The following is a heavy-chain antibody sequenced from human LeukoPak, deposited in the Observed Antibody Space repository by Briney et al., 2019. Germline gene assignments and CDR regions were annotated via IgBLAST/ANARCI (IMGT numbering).Heavy chain of an antibody. CDR3: ARDGRYSSGWYYYYYYMDV. Sequence: ASVKVSCKGSGYSFTNYGVSWVRQAPGQGLEWMGWINPSSGGTNYAQKFQGRVTMTRDTSISTAYMELSRLRSDDTAVYYCARDGRYSSGWYYYYYYMDVWGKGTTVTVSS. D-gene: IGHD6-19*01. J-gene: IGHJ6*03. CDR2: INPSSGGT. CDR1: GYSFTNYG. V-gene: IGHV1-2*02.